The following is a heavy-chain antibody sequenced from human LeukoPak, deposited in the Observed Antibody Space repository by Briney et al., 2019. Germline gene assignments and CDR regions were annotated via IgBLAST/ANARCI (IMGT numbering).Heavy chain of an antibody. Sequence: PSETLSLTCTVSGGSISSYYWSWIRQPPGKGLEWIGYIYYSGSINYNPSLKSRVTISVDTSKNQFSLKLSSLTAADTAMYYCARVTIVRGVVDWFDPWGQGTLVTVSS. CDR1: GGSISSYY. CDR2: IYYSGSI. CDR3: ARVTIVRGVVDWFDP. D-gene: IGHD3-10*01. V-gene: IGHV4-59*01. J-gene: IGHJ5*02.